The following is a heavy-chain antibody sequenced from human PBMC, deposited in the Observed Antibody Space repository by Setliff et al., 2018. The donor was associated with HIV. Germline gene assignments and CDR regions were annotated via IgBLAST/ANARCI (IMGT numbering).Heavy chain of an antibody. Sequence: LRLSCAASGFTFSTSWMTWVRQAPGEGLEWVANVNEDGSVKNYVDSVKGRFTISRDNAKNSLYLEMDSLRADDTAIYYCAKDRPHMASALNYWGQGTLVTVSS. CDR3: AKDRPHMASALNY. CDR2: VNEDGSVK. D-gene: IGHD2-21*01. J-gene: IGHJ4*02. V-gene: IGHV3-7*01. CDR1: GFTFSTSW.